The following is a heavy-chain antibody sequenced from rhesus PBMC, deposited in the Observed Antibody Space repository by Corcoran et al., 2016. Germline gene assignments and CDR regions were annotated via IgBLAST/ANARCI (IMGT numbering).Heavy chain of an antibody. D-gene: IGHD1-1*01. CDR3: ARGLSWNYRLDY. J-gene: IGHJ4*01. V-gene: IGHV4-76*01. CDR2: IYGSTRST. Sequence: QVQLQESGPGVVKHSETLSRTCAVSGYSISSGYDWSWIRQPPGKGLEWIGYIYGSTRSTNYNPSLKTRVTISKDPSKNQFSLQLSSVTAASTAVYYCARGLSWNYRLDYWGQGVLVTVSS. CDR1: GYSISSGYD.